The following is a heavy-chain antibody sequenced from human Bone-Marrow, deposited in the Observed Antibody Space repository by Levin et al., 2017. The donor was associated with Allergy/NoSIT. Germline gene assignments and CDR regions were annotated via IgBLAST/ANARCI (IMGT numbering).Heavy chain of an antibody. CDR2: IKQDGSEK. Sequence: PGGSLRLSCAASGFTFSRYWMSWVRQVPGKGLEWVANIKQDGSEKYYVDSVKGRFTISRDNAKNSLDLQMNSLRTEDTAVYYCATNAPGYCRTTTCYFRYWGQGTLVTVSS. CDR1: GFTFSRYW. J-gene: IGHJ4*02. V-gene: IGHV3-7*01. CDR3: ATNAPGYCRTTTCYFRY. D-gene: IGHD2-2*03.